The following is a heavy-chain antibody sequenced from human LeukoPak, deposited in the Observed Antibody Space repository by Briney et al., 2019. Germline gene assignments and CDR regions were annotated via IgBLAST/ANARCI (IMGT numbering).Heavy chain of an antibody. Sequence: ASVKVSCKASGYTFTSYDINWVRQATGQGLEWMGWMNPNSGNTGYAQKFQGRVTMTRNTSISTAYMELSRLRSDDTAVYYCARWYSSGVNWFDPWGQGTLVTVSS. D-gene: IGHD6-19*01. V-gene: IGHV1-8*01. CDR3: ARWYSSGVNWFDP. CDR1: GYTFTSYD. CDR2: MNPNSGNT. J-gene: IGHJ5*02.